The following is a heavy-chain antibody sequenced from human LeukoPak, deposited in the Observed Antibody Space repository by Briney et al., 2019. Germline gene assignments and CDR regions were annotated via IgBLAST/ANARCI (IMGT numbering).Heavy chain of an antibody. Sequence: GGSLRLSCTASGFTFNNYWMSWVRQASGKGLGWVDNIKQDGSEKYYVDSVRGRFTISRDNAKNSLFLQMNTLRAEDTAVYYCARVRYYEDVWGQGTTVTVSS. CDR2: IKQDGSEK. J-gene: IGHJ6*02. CDR3: ARVRYYEDV. CDR1: GFTFNNYW. V-gene: IGHV3-7*01. D-gene: IGHD2/OR15-2a*01.